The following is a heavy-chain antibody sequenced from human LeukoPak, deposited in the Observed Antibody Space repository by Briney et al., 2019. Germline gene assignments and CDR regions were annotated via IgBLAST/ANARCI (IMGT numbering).Heavy chain of an antibody. Sequence: GGPLRLSCAASGFTFSSYAMHWVRQAPGKGLEWVAVISYDGSNKYYADSVKGRFTISRDNSKNTLYLQMNSLRAEDTAVYYCARDINAIFGVVRFWFDPWGQGTLVTVSS. J-gene: IGHJ5*02. CDR1: GFTFSSYA. CDR3: ARDINAIFGVVRFWFDP. D-gene: IGHD3-3*01. CDR2: ISYDGSNK. V-gene: IGHV3-30-3*01.